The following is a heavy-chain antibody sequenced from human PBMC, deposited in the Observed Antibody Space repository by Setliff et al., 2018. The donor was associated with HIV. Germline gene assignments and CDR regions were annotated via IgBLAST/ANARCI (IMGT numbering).Heavy chain of an antibody. CDR2: IVVGSGNI. J-gene: IGHJ3*02. Sequence: ASVKVSCKASGFTFTSSAMQWVRQARGQRLEWIGWIVVGSGNINYAQKFQERVTITRDMSTSTAYMELSSLRSEDTAVYYCAASKYYYDSSGSADDAFDIWGQGTMVTVSS. CDR1: GFTFTSSA. V-gene: IGHV1-58*02. CDR3: AASKYYYDSSGSADDAFDI. D-gene: IGHD3-22*01.